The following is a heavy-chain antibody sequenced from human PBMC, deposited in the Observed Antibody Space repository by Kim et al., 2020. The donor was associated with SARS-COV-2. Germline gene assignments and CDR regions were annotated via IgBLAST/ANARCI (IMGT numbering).Heavy chain of an antibody. V-gene: IGHV3-74*01. CDR1: GFSFSAFW. CDR2: MSGDETTT. CDR3: ATHSSGWIDAFDI. D-gene: IGHD6-25*01. Sequence: GGSLRLSCAASGFSFSAFWMLWVRQVPGKGLEWVSRMSGDETTTNYADSVKGRFTMSRDNAKNTLYLEMNSLRAEDTAVYYCATHSSGWIDAFDIWGQGTLVTVSS. J-gene: IGHJ3*02.